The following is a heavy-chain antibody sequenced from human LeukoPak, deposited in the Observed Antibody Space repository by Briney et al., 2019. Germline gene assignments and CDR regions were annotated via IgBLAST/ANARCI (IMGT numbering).Heavy chain of an antibody. CDR3: ASSDSGWYPLFGW. V-gene: IGHV4-4*02. CDR2: IYHSGST. D-gene: IGHD6-13*01. Sequence: SGTLSLTCAVSGGSISSSNWWSWVRQPPGKGLEWIGEIYHSGSTNYNPSLKSRVTISVDTSKNQFSLKLSSVTAADTAVYYCASSDSGWYPLFGWWGQGTLVTVSS. J-gene: IGHJ4*02. CDR1: GGSISSSNW.